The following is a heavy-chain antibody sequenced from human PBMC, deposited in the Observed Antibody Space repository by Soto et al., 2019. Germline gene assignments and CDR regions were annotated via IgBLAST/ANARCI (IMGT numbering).Heavy chain of an antibody. CDR3: ARSLEMATTFDY. V-gene: IGHV4-59*01. Sequence: PSETLSLTCTVSGGSISGYYWSWIRQPPGKGLECIGYIYYSGSTNYNPSLKSRVTISVDTSKNQFSLKLSSMTAADTAIYYCARSLEMATTFDYWGQGTLVTVSS. J-gene: IGHJ4*02. CDR2: IYYSGST. D-gene: IGHD1-1*01. CDR1: GGSISGYY.